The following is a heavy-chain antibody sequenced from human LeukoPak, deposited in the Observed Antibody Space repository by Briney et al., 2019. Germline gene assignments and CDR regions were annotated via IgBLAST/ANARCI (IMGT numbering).Heavy chain of an antibody. D-gene: IGHD3-10*01. CDR3: AKVHLGSGSYFGYYYYMDV. Sequence: PGGSLRLSCAASGFTFSSFGMHWVRQAPGKGLEWVAFIRYDGSNKYYADSVKGRFTISRDNSKNTLYLQMNSLRAEDTAVYYCAKVHLGSGSYFGYYYYMDVWGKGTTVTISS. CDR1: GFTFSSFG. J-gene: IGHJ6*03. CDR2: IRYDGSNK. V-gene: IGHV3-30*02.